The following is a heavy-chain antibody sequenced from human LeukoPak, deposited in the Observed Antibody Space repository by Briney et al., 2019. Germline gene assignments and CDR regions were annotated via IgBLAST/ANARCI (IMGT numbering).Heavy chain of an antibody. J-gene: IGHJ4*02. CDR3: ARDHSRYSLGI. Sequence: SETLSLTCTVSGGSISSYYWSWIRQPPGKGLEWIGYIHYSGSTKYNPSLKSRVTISVDTSKNQFSLKLSSVTAADTAVYYCARDHSRYSLGIWGQGTLVTVSS. D-gene: IGHD5-12*01. CDR2: IHYSGST. V-gene: IGHV4-59*01. CDR1: GGSISSYY.